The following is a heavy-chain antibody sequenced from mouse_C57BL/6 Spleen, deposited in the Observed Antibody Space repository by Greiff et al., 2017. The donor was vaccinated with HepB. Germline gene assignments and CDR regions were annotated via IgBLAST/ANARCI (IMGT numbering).Heavy chain of an antibody. Sequence: QVQLQQSGPELVKPGASVKISCKASGYAFSSSWMNWVKQRPGKGLEWIGRIYPGDGDTNYNGKFKGKATLTADKSSSTAYMQLSSLTSEDSAVYFCAQIGMDYWGQGTSVTVSS. V-gene: IGHV1-82*01. J-gene: IGHJ4*01. CDR3: AQIGMDY. CDR2: IYPGDGDT. D-gene: IGHD3-1*01. CDR1: GYAFSSSW.